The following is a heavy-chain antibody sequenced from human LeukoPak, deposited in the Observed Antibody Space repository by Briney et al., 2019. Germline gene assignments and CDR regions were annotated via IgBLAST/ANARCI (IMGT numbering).Heavy chain of an antibody. J-gene: IGHJ4*02. D-gene: IGHD2-15*01. V-gene: IGHV6-1*01. CDR2: TYYRSKWYD. CDR1: GDSVSSNSAA. CDR3: ARDSSSKYCSGGSCYFDC. Sequence: SQTLSLTCAISGDSVSSNSAAWNWIRQSPSRGLEWLGRTYYRSKWYDDYEVSLKSRITINPDTSKNQFSLQLNSVTPEDTAVYYCARDSSSKYCSGGSCYFDCWGQGTLVTVSS.